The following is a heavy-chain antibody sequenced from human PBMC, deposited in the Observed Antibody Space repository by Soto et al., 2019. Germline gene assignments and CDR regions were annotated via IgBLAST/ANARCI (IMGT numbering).Heavy chain of an antibody. D-gene: IGHD6-6*01. CDR2: ISYDGSNK. J-gene: IGHJ6*02. Sequence: QVQLVESGGGVVQPGRSLRLSCAASGFTFSSYAMHWVRQAPGKGLEWVAVISYDGSNKYYADSVKGRFTISRDNSKNTLYLQMNSLRAEDTAVYYCARDLYSSSLLHYYYYGMDVWGQGTTVTVSS. CDR1: GFTFSSYA. V-gene: IGHV3-30-3*01. CDR3: ARDLYSSSLLHYYYYGMDV.